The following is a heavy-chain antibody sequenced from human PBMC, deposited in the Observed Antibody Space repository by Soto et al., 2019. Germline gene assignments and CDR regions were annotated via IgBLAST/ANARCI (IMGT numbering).Heavy chain of an antibody. J-gene: IGHJ6*02. CDR2: INHSGST. Sequence: SETLSLTCGVSGSSFSAYYWTWIRQPPGKGLEWIGEINHSGSTSYNPSLKSRVTISLDTSKSQFSLKLSSVTAEDTAVYYCARDRDCSSTSCPSGYYGMDVWGQGTTVTVSS. V-gene: IGHV4-34*01. D-gene: IGHD2-2*01. CDR1: GSSFSAYY. CDR3: ARDRDCSSTSCPSGYYGMDV.